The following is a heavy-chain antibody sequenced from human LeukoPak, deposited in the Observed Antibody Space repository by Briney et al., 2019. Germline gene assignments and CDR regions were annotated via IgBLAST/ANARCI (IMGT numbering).Heavy chain of an antibody. CDR2: IYYSGST. D-gene: IGHD3-10*01. CDR1: GGSISSSSYY. J-gene: IGHJ4*02. CDR3: ARSLRGRRGVTPRRCFDY. V-gene: IGHV4-39*07. Sequence: KTSETLSLTCTVSGGSISSSSYYWGWIRQPPGKGLEWIGSIYYSGSTYYNPSLKSRVTISVDTSKNQFSLKLSSVTPADTAVYYCARSLRGRRGVTPRRCFDYWGQGTLVTVSS.